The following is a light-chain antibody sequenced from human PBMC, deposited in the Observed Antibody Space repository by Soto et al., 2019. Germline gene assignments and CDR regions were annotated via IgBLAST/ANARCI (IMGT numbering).Light chain of an antibody. Sequence: DIPMTQSPSSVSASVGDRVTITCRASQGINNMLAWYQQKPGKAPRLLLSAASTLQSGVPSGFSGSASGRDFTLTISSLQPEDSATYYCQQANRFPLTFGGGTRVEIK. CDR2: AAS. CDR1: QGINNM. CDR3: QQANRFPLT. V-gene: IGKV1-12*01. J-gene: IGKJ4*01.